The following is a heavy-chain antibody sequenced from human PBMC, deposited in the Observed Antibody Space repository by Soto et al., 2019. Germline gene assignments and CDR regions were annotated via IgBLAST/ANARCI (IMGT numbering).Heavy chain of an antibody. D-gene: IGHD4-4*01. Sequence: PGESLKISCKGSGYSFATNWITWVRQMPGKGLEWMGRIDPSDSETNYSPSFQGHVTISADKSISTAYLQWSSLKASDTAMYYCARHGAPNYSNVDSYGMGVWGQGTTVTVSS. J-gene: IGHJ6*02. CDR1: GYSFATNW. CDR3: ARHGAPNYSNVDSYGMGV. V-gene: IGHV5-10-1*01. CDR2: IDPSDSET.